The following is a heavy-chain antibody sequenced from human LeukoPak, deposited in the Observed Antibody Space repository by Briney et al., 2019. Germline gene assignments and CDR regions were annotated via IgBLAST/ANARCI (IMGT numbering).Heavy chain of an antibody. CDR3: ASLVTANTYYYYYYGMDV. CDR2: IILILGIA. Sequence: ASVKVSCKASGGTFSSCTISWVRQAPGQGLEWMGRIILILGIANYAQKFQGRVTITADKSTSTAYMELSSLRSEDTAVYYCASLVTANTYYYYYYGMDVWGQGTMVTVSS. V-gene: IGHV1-69*02. J-gene: IGHJ6*02. CDR1: GGTFSSCT. D-gene: IGHD2-21*02.